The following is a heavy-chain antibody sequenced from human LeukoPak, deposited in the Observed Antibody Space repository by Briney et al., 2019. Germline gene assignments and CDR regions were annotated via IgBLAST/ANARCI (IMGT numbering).Heavy chain of an antibody. CDR1: GGSISSYY. Sequence: SETLSLTCTVSGGSISSYYWSWIRQPAGKGLEWIGRIYTSGSTNYNPSLKSRVTMSVDTSKNQFSLKLSSLTAADTAVYYCAREVPAGDYGHAYYFDYWGQGTLVTVSS. CDR3: AREVPAGDYGHAYYFDY. V-gene: IGHV4-4*07. J-gene: IGHJ4*02. CDR2: IYTSGST. D-gene: IGHD3-16*01.